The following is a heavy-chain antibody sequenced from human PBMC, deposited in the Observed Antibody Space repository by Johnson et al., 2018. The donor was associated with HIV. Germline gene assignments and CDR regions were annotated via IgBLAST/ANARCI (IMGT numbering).Heavy chain of an antibody. Sequence: QVQLVESGGGLVQPGGSLRLSCAAPGFTFSSYGMHWVRQAPGKGLEWVAFIRYDGRNTYYACSVKGRFTISRENAKNSLYLQINSLRAEDTAVYYCATRDPTYRPGVFDIWGQGTMVTVSS. J-gene: IGHJ3*02. V-gene: IGHV3-30*02. D-gene: IGHD2-8*01. CDR1: GFTFSSYG. CDR3: ATRDPTYRPGVFDI. CDR2: IRYDGRNT.